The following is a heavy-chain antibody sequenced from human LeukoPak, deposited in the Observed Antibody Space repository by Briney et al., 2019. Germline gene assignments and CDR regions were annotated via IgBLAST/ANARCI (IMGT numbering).Heavy chain of an antibody. D-gene: IGHD2-2*01. CDR1: GYSFTSYW. Sequence: PGESLKISCKGSGYSFTSYWIGWVRQMPGKGLEWMGIIYPGDSDTRYSPSFQGQVTISADKSISTAYLQWSSLKASDTAMYYCARQGSLGYCSSTSCYFDYWGQGTLVTVSS. V-gene: IGHV5-51*01. CDR2: IYPGDSDT. CDR3: ARQGSLGYCSSTSCYFDY. J-gene: IGHJ4*02.